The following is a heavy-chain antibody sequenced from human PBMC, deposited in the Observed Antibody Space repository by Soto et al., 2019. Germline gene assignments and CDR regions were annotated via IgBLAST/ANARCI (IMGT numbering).Heavy chain of an antibody. D-gene: IGHD3-3*01. Sequence: SVKVSCKASGGTFSSYAISWVRQAPGQGLEWMGGIIPIFGTANYAQKFQGRVTITVDKSTSTAYMELSSLRSEDTAVYYCARVVGVGYYDFWSGPRVGMDVWGQGTTVTVSS. CDR2: IIPIFGTA. CDR3: ARVVGVGYYDFWSGPRVGMDV. V-gene: IGHV1-69*06. CDR1: GGTFSSYA. J-gene: IGHJ6*02.